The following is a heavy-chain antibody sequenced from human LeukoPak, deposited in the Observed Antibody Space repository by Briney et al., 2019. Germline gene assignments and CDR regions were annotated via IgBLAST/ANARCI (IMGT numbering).Heavy chain of an antibody. CDR2: IYYSGST. CDR3: ARASWGSGYYSPFDY. D-gene: IGHD3-22*01. J-gene: IGHJ4*02. V-gene: IGHV4-59*01. CDR1: GGSISSYY. Sequence: SETLSLTCTGSGGSISSYYWSWLRQPPGKGLEWIGYIYYSGSTNYNPSLKSRVTISVDTSKNQFSLKLSSVTAADTAVYYCARASWGSGYYSPFDYWGQGTLVTVSS.